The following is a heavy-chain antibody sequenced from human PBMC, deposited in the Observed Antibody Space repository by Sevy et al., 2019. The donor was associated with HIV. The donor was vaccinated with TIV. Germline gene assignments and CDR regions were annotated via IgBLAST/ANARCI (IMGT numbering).Heavy chain of an antibody. J-gene: IGHJ3*02. D-gene: IGHD2-2*01. CDR2: INHSGST. CDR3: ARHCSSTSCSHAFDI. CDR1: GGSFSSYY. V-gene: IGHV4-34*01. Sequence: SETLSLTCAVYGGSFSSYYWSWIRQPPGKGLEWIGEINHSGSTNYNPSLKSRVTISGDTSKNQFSRKLSSVTAADTAVYYCARHCSSTSCSHAFDIWGQGTMVTVSS.